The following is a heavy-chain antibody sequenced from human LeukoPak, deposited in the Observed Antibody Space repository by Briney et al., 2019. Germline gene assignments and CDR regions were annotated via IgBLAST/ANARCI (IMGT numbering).Heavy chain of an antibody. CDR2: IRTDGSST. V-gene: IGHV3-74*01. Sequence: PGGSLRLXCAAYGFTFSSSWMHWVRQAPGKGLVWVSHIRTDGSSTTYADSVRGRFTISRDNAGNTVYLQMNGLRAEDTAVYYCATDGGYAADYWGQGVLVTVPS. CDR1: GFTFSSSW. D-gene: IGHD2-2*01. CDR3: ATDGGYAADY. J-gene: IGHJ4*02.